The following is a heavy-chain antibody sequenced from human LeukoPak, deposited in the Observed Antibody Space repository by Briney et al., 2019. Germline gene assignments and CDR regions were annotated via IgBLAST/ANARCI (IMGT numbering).Heavy chain of an antibody. Sequence: GGSLRLSCAASGFTLSSNYMSWVRQAPGKGLEWDSVIYSGGSTYYADSVRGRFTISRDNSKNTLYLQMNSLRAEDTAVYYCARATVEMATITFDYWGQGTLVTVSS. V-gene: IGHV3-53*01. D-gene: IGHD5-24*01. CDR1: GFTLSSNY. CDR2: IYSGGST. CDR3: ARATVEMATITFDY. J-gene: IGHJ4*02.